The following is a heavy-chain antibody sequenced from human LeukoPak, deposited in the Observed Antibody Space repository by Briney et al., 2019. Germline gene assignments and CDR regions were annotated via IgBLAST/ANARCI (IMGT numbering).Heavy chain of an antibody. CDR2: IYYSGST. CDR3: ARHPRRSGSAPFDY. V-gene: IGHV4-59*08. CDR1: GGSISSYY. Sequence: PSETLSLTCTVSGGSISSYYWSWIRQPPGKGLEWIGYIYYSGSTNYNPSLKSRVTISVDTSKNQFSLKLSSVTAADTAVYYCARHPRRSGSAPFDYWGQGPLVTVSS. D-gene: IGHD3-10*01. J-gene: IGHJ4*02.